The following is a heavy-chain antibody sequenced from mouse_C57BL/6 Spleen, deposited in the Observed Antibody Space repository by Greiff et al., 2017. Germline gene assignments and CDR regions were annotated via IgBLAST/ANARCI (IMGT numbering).Heavy chain of an antibody. Sequence: QVHLQQSGAELAKPGASVQLSCKASVYTFPSSWLHWVKQMPGQGLEWIVYINPSSGYTKYNQKFKDKDTWTADKSSSTAYMQLSSLTYEDSAVYYCALYDYDGDYWGQGTTLKVYS. CDR3: ALYDYDGDY. J-gene: IGHJ2*01. V-gene: IGHV1-7*01. CDR1: VYTFPSSW. D-gene: IGHD2-4*01. CDR2: INPSSGYT.